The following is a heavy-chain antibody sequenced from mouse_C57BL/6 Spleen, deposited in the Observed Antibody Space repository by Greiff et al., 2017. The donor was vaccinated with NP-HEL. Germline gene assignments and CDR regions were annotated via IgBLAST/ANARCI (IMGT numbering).Heavy chain of an antibody. D-gene: IGHD1-1*01. CDR2: IYPGDGDT. V-gene: IGHV1-82*01. Sequence: VQLQQSGPELVKPGASVKISCKASGYAFSSSWMNWVKQRPGKGLEWIGRIYPGDGDTNYNGKFKGKATLTADKSSSTAYMQLSSLTSEDSAFYFCARSDPLGSSYAFAYWGQGTLVTVSA. J-gene: IGHJ3*01. CDR3: ARSDPLGSSYAFAY. CDR1: GYAFSSSW.